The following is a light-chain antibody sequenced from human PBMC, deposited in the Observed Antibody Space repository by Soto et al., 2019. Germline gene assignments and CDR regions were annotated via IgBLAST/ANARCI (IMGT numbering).Light chain of an antibody. Sequence: DIQLTQSPSSLSASVGYRVTITCLASETMKNYLNWYQQKPGKAPRLLIYTASSLQSGVPSRFSGSGSGTDFTLTITGLQPEDIATYYCQQSYSSSRTFGQGTKVDIK. CDR2: TAS. J-gene: IGKJ1*01. CDR1: ETMKNY. V-gene: IGKV1-39*01. CDR3: QQSYSSSRT.